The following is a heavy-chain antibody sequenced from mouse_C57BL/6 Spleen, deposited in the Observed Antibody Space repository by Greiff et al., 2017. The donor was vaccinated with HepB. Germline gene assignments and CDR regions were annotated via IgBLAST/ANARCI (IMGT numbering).Heavy chain of an antibody. J-gene: IGHJ3*01. CDR1: GFSLTSYA. CDR3: ARGNYGSSYAAWFAY. CDR2: IWTGGGT. V-gene: IGHV2-9-1*01. D-gene: IGHD1-1*01. Sequence: VKLMESGPGLVAPSQSLSITCTVSGFSLTSYAISWVRQPPGKGLEWLGVIWTGGGTNYNSALKSRLSISKDNSKSQVFLKMNSLQTDDTARYYCARGNYGSSYAAWFAYWGQGTLVTVSA.